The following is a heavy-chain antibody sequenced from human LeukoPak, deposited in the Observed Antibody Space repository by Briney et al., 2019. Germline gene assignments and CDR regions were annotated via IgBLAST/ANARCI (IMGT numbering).Heavy chain of an antibody. J-gene: IGHJ5*02. CDR3: AKEVQLWFNWFDP. V-gene: IGHV3-23*01. CDR2: ISGSGGST. Sequence: GGSLRLSCAASGFTVSSNYMSWVRQAPGKGLEWVSAISGSGGSTYYADSVKGRFTISRDNSKNTLYLQMNSLRAEDTAVYYCAKEVQLWFNWFDPWGQGTLVTVSS. D-gene: IGHD5-18*01. CDR1: GFTVSSNY.